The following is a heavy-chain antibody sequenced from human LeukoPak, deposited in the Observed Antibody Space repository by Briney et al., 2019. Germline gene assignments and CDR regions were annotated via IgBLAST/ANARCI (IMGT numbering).Heavy chain of an antibody. D-gene: IGHD3-22*01. V-gene: IGHV3-21*01. CDR1: GFTFSSYS. CDR3: AISEGRSGYYLEVDY. J-gene: IGHJ4*02. Sequence: NPGGSLRLSCAASGFTFSSYSMNWVRQAPGKGLEWVSSTSSSSDYIYYADSVKGRFTISRDNAKNSLYLQMNSLRAEDTAVYYCAISEGRSGYYLEVDYWGQGTLVTVSS. CDR2: TSSSSDYI.